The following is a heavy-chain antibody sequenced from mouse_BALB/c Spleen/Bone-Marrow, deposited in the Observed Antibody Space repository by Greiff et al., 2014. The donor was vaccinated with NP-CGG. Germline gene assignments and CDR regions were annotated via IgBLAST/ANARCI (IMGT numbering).Heavy chain of an antibody. CDR1: GFNIKDYY. CDR2: IDPENGNT. D-gene: IGHD4-1*01. CDR3: ARCNWDDYYAMDY. Sequence: VQLQQSGAELVRPGALVKLSCKASGFNIKDYYMHRVKQRPEQGLEWIGWIDPENGNTIYDPKFQGKASITADTSSNTAYLQLSSLTSEDTAVYYCARCNWDDYYAMDYWGQGTSVTVSS. J-gene: IGHJ4*01. V-gene: IGHV14-1*02.